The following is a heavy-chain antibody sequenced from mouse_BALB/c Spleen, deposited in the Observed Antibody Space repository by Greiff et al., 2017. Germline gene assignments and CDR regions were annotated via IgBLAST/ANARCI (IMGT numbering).Heavy chain of an antibody. Sequence: VQLKESGAELVKPGASVKLSCTATGFNIKDSYMHWVKQRPEQGLEWIGRIVPANGNTKYDPKFQGKATITADTSSNPAYLQLSSLTSEDTAVYYYASSFGNYEAWFAYWGQGTLVTVSA. CDR2: IVPANGNT. CDR1: GFNIKDSY. D-gene: IGHD2-1*01. V-gene: IGHV14-3*02. CDR3: ASSFGNYEAWFAY. J-gene: IGHJ3*01.